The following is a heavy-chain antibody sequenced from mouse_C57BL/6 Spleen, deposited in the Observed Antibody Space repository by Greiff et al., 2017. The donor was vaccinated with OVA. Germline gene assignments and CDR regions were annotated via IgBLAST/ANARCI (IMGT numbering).Heavy chain of an antibody. CDR1: GFTFSDYG. V-gene: IGHV5-17*01. D-gene: IGHD3-2*02. CDR2: ISSGSSTI. J-gene: IGHJ3*01. CDR3: APLDSSGYTWFAY. Sequence: EVQLQQSGGGLVKPGGSLKLSCAASGFTFSDYGMHWVRQAPEKGLEWVAYISSGSSTIYYADTVKGRFTISRDNAKNTLFLQMTSLRSEDTAMYYCAPLDSSGYTWFAYWGQGTLVTVSA.